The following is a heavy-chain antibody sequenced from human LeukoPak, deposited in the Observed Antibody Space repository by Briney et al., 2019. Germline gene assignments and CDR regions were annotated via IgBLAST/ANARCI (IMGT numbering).Heavy chain of an antibody. CDR1: GYTFISYG. CDR3: ARGGLDTAMVYYYYYMDV. D-gene: IGHD5-18*01. J-gene: IGHJ6*03. V-gene: IGHV1-18*01. CDR2: ISAYNGNT. Sequence: GASVKVSCKASGYTFISYGISWVRQAPGQGLEWMGWISAYNGNTNYAQKLQGRVTMTTDTSTSTAYMELRSLRSDDTAVYYCARGGLDTAMVYYYYYMDVWGQGTLVTVSS.